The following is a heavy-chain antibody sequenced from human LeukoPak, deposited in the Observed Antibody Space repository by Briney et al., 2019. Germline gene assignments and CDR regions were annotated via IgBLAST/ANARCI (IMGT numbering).Heavy chain of an antibody. Sequence: GGSLRLSCAASGFTFSSYAMSRVRQAPGKGLEWVSAISGSGGSTYYADSVKGRFTISRDNSKNTLYLQMNSLRAEDTAVYYCAKLVVVIAIPYYFDYWGQGTLVTVSS. CDR3: AKLVVVIAIPYYFDY. D-gene: IGHD2-21*01. CDR1: GFTFSSYA. J-gene: IGHJ4*02. CDR2: ISGSGGST. V-gene: IGHV3-23*01.